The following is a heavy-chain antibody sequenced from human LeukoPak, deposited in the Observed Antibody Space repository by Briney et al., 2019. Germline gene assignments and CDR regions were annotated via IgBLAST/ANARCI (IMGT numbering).Heavy chain of an antibody. CDR3: ATFSSSRWFDP. J-gene: IGHJ5*02. V-gene: IGHV4-34*01. Sequence: SETLSLTCAVYGGSFSGDYWSWIRQPPGKGLEWIGQINHSGSTNYNPSLKSRVTISLDTSKNQFSLKLRSVTAADTAVYYCATFSSSRWFDPWGQGTLVTVSS. CDR1: GGSFSGDY. D-gene: IGHD6-13*01. CDR2: INHSGST.